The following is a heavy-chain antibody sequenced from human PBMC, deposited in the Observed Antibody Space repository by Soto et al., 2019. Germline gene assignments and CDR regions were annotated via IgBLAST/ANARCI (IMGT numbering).Heavy chain of an antibody. J-gene: IGHJ6*02. V-gene: IGHV1-3*02. CDR1: GYTFTSYA. D-gene: IGHD6-13*01. CDR2: SNAGNGNT. Sequence: ASVKVSCKASGYTFTSYAMHWVRQAPGQRLEWMGWSNAGNGNTKYSQEFQGRVTITRDTSASTAYMELSSLRSEDMAVYYCARGSTRGRYYYGMDVRGQATTVTVSS. CDR3: ARGSTRGRYYYGMDV.